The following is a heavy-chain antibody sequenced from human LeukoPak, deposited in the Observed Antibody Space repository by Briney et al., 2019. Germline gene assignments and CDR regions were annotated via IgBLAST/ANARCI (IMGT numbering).Heavy chain of an antibody. CDR2: INPNSGGT. CDR1: GYTFTGYY. CDR3: ARDLGVDTAMIFDY. J-gene: IGHJ4*02. D-gene: IGHD5-18*01. Sequence: GASVKVSCKASGYTFTGYYMHWVRQAPGQGLEWMGWINPNSGGTNYAQKFQGWVTMTRDTSISTAYMELSRLRSDDTAVYYCARDLGVDTAMIFDYWGQGTLVTVSS. V-gene: IGHV1-2*04.